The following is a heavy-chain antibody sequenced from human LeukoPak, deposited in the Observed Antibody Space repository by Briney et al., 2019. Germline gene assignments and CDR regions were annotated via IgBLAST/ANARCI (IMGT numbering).Heavy chain of an antibody. V-gene: IGHV4-59*12. CDR1: GGSISSYY. CDR2: IYYSGST. CDR3: ARGANVDTAMVWYYGMDV. J-gene: IGHJ6*02. Sequence: SETLSLTCTVSGGSISSYYWSWIRQPPGKGLEWIGYIYYSGSTNYNPSLKSRVTISVDTSKNQFSLKLSSVTAADTAVYYCARGANVDTAMVWYYGMDVWGQGTTVTVSS. D-gene: IGHD5-18*01.